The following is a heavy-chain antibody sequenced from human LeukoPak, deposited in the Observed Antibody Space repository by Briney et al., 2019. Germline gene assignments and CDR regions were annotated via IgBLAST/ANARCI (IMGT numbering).Heavy chain of an antibody. V-gene: IGHV3-23*01. J-gene: IGHJ4*02. Sequence: GGPVSLPCAACGFTFSSYAMSWVPQAPGKGVEWVSPFSCSGGSTYYADSVKGRFTTSRDNSKNTLYLQMNSLRAEDTAVYYCAKGSVYDFWSGYSRHLNYWGQGTLVTVSS. CDR1: GFTFSSYA. CDR2: FSCSGGST. CDR3: AKGSVYDFWSGYSRHLNY. D-gene: IGHD3-3*01.